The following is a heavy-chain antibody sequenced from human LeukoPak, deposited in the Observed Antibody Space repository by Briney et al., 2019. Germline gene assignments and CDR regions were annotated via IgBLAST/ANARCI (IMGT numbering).Heavy chain of an antibody. CDR3: ARAAGTLLFDY. V-gene: IGHV1-69*06. CDR1: GYTFTSYA. Sequence: SVKVSCKASGYTFTSYAMNWVRQAPGQGLEWMGWIIPIFGTANYAQKFQGRVTITADKSTSTAYMELSSLRSEDTAVYYCARAAGTLLFDYWGQGTLVTVSS. J-gene: IGHJ4*02. D-gene: IGHD6-13*01. CDR2: IIPIFGTA.